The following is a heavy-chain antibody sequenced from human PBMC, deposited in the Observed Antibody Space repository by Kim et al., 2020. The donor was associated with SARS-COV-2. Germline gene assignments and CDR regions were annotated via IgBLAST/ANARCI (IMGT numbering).Heavy chain of an antibody. CDR3: ARLGEAVGGFDY. V-gene: IGHV4-39*01. CDR2: IYYSGST. D-gene: IGHD6-19*01. J-gene: IGHJ4*02. CDR1: GGSISSSSYY. Sequence: SETLSLTCTVSGGSISSSSYYWGWIRQPPGKGLEWIGSIYYSGSTYYNPSLKSRVTISVDTSKNQFSLKLSSVTAADTAVYYCARLGEAVGGFDYWGQGTLVTVSS.